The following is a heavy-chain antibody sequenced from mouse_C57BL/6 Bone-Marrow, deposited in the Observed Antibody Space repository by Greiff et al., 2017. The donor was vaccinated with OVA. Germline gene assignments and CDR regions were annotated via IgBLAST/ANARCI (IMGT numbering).Heavy chain of an antibody. J-gene: IGHJ1*03. CDR3: ARNYYWYFDV. CDR2: IYPRSGNT. Sequence: VQLQQSGAELARPGASVKLSCKASGYTFTSYGISWVKQRTGQGLEWIGEIYPRSGNTYYNEKIKGKATLTADKSSSTAYMELRSLTSEDSAVYFCARNYYWYFDVWGTGTTVTVSA. V-gene: IGHV1-81*01. CDR1: GYTFTSYG.